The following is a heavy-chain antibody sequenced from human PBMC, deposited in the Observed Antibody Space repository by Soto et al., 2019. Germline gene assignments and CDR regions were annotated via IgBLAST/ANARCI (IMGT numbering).Heavy chain of an antibody. J-gene: IGHJ5*02. CDR3: ARSVGIAARPDWFDP. CDR1: GYTFTSYG. V-gene: IGHV1-18*01. Sequence: ASVKVSCKASGYTFTSYGISWVRQAPGQGLEWMGWISAYNDNTNYAQKLQGRVTMTTDTSTSTAYMELRSLRSDDTAVYYCARSVGIAARPDWFDPWGQGTLVTVSS. CDR2: ISAYNDNT. D-gene: IGHD6-6*01.